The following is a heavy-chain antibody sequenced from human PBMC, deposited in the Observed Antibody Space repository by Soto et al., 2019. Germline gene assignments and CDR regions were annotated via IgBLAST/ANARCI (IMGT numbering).Heavy chain of an antibody. J-gene: IGHJ4*02. CDR1: GGSISSYY. Sequence: PSETLSLTCTVSGGSISSYYWSWIRQPPGKGLEWIGYIYYTGTTTYNPSIKSRVTISVDSSKNQLSLNLTSVSAADTAVYYCARAEGWLRVYYFDDWAQGTLLPVS. V-gene: IGHV4-59*01. D-gene: IGHD5-12*01. CDR3: ARAEGWLRVYYFDD. CDR2: IYYTGTT.